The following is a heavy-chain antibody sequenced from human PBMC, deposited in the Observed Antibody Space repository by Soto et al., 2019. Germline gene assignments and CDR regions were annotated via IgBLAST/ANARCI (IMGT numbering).Heavy chain of an antibody. CDR1: GFTFSTSD. D-gene: IGHD3-16*01. CDR3: AKLVDKSLDDY. Sequence: PGGSLRLSCVASGFTFSTSDMHWVRQAPGQGLEWVAVVSYDERNIYYADSVKGRFSVSRDNSKNTLFLHMNSLRAEDTAVYFCAKLVDKSLDDYWGQGA. CDR2: VSYDERNI. V-gene: IGHV3-30*18. J-gene: IGHJ4*02.